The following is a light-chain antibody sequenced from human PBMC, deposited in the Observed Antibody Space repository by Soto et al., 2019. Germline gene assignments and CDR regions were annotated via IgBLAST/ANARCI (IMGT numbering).Light chain of an antibody. CDR2: AAS. V-gene: IGKV1-39*01. CDR1: QSISSH. J-gene: IGKJ4*01. CDR3: QQSYSTPLT. Sequence: DIQMTQSPSSLSASVGDRVTITCRASQSISSHLNWYQQKPGRVPKLLIYAASSLQSGAPSRFSGSGSGTDFTLAISSLQPEDFATYYCQQSYSTPLTFGGGTKVQI.